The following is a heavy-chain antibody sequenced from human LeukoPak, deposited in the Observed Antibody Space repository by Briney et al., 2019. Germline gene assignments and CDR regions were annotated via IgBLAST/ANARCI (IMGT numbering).Heavy chain of an antibody. CDR3: ARLRFLEYLSDFDY. CDR1: GYTFSNYW. V-gene: IGHV5-51*01. J-gene: IGHJ4*02. Sequence: GESLKISCKGSGYTFSNYWIGWVRQMPGKGLEWMGMIYPGDSATRYSPSFQGQVTTSVDKSISTAYLQWTSLKASDTAIYYCARLRFLEYLSDFDYWGQGTLVTVSS. D-gene: IGHD3-3*01. CDR2: IYPGDSAT.